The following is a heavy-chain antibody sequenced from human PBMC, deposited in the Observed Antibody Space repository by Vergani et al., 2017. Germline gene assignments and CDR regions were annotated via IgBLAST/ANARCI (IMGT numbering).Heavy chain of an antibody. J-gene: IGHJ6*02. CDR2: INHSGST. CDR1: GGSFSGYY. D-gene: IGHD2-2*01. V-gene: IGHV4-34*01. Sequence: QVQLQQWGAGLLKPSETLSLTCAVHGGSFSGYYWSWIRQPPGKGLEWVGEINHSGSTNYNPSLKSRVTISVDTSKNPFSLKLSSVTAADTAVYCCARARSRPYQLPRYYYSGMDVWGQGTTVTVSS. CDR3: ARARSRPYQLPRYYYSGMDV.